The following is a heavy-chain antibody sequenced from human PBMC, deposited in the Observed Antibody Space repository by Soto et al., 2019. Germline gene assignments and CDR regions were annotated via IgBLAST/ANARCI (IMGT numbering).Heavy chain of an antibody. CDR2: ISTRSSYI. CDR3: EKSVEMATSHDAFDI. Sequence: EVQLVESGGGLVKPGGSLRLSCAASKFSFSSYSMNWVRQAPGKGLEWVSFISTRSSYIYYADSVKGRFTISRDNAKNYLYLQMDSLRAEDTAVYYCEKSVEMATSHDAFDIWGQGTLVTVSS. V-gene: IGHV3-21*01. J-gene: IGHJ3*02. CDR1: KFSFSSYS. D-gene: IGHD5-12*01.